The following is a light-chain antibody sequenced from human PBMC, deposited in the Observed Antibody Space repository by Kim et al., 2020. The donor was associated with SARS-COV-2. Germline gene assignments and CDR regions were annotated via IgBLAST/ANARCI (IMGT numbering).Light chain of an antibody. CDR1: QSISSH. Sequence: DIQMTQSPSSLSASVGDRVTITCRTTQSISSHLNWYQQKPGRAPKLLISAASTLQGGVPSRFSGSGSETDFTLTISSLQPEDFATYFCHQSYITPCTFGPGTKVDIK. CDR3: HQSYITPCT. V-gene: IGKV1-39*01. J-gene: IGKJ3*01. CDR2: AAS.